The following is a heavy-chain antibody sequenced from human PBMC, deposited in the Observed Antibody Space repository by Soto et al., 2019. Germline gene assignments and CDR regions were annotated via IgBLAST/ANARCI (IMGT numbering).Heavy chain of an antibody. CDR2: IYYSGST. CDR1: GGSISSYY. Sequence: SETLSLTCTVSGGSISSYYCSWLRQPPGKGLEWIGYIYYSGSTNYNPSLKSRVTISVDTSKNQFSLKLSSVTAADTAVYYCARSKWELLFDYWGQGTLVTVSS. J-gene: IGHJ4*02. D-gene: IGHD1-26*01. CDR3: ARSKWELLFDY. V-gene: IGHV4-59*01.